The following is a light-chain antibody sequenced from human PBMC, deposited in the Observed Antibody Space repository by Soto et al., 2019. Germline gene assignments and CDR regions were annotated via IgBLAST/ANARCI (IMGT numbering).Light chain of an antibody. CDR3: QQYAGSTLT. Sequence: EIVFTQSPGTLSLSPGARATLSCRASQSVSSSYLAWYQHKPGQAPRLIIYGASSRETGILDRFRGSGAGTDFTLTISRLEPEDFDVDYCQQYAGSTLTFGGGTKVDIK. CDR1: QSVSSSY. CDR2: GAS. J-gene: IGKJ4*01. V-gene: IGKV3-20*01.